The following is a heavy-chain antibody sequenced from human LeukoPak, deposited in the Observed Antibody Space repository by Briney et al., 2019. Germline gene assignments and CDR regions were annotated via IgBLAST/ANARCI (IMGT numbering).Heavy chain of an antibody. CDR1: GYTFTTYD. CDR2: INPNSGGT. V-gene: IGHV1-2*02. Sequence: ASVKVSCKASGYTFTTYDITWVRQATGQGLEWMGWINPNSGGTNYAQKFQGRVTMTRDTSISTAYMELSRLRSDDAAVYYCARSRPTNWFDPWGQGTLVTVSS. J-gene: IGHJ5*02. CDR3: ARSRPTNWFDP.